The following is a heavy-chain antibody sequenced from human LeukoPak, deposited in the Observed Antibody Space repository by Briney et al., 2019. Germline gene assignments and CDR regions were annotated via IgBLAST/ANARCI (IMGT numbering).Heavy chain of an antibody. CDR3: ARGTGYSYGYNY. J-gene: IGHJ4*02. D-gene: IGHD5-18*01. Sequence: GASVKVFCKASGYTFTSYDINWVRQATGQGLEWMGWMNPNSGNTGYAQKFQGRVTMTRNTSISTAYMELSSLRSEDTAVYYCARGTGYSYGYNYWGQGTLVTVSS. CDR2: MNPNSGNT. CDR1: GYTFTSYD. V-gene: IGHV1-8*01.